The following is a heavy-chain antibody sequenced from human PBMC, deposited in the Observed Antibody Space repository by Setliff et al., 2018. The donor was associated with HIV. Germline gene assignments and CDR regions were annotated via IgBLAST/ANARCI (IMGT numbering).Heavy chain of an antibody. V-gene: IGHV4-4*09. J-gene: IGHJ4*02. D-gene: IGHD2-21*02. CDR2: IHASGKT. CDR1: GDTDFY. Sequence: SETLSLTCTVSGDTDFYWNWIRQPPGKGLEWIGYIHASGKTNYNPSLKSRVTISLDTSKMQFSLHLTSVTAADTAVYYCATLDPSGGNFLANWGQGTLVTVSS. CDR3: ATLDPSGGNFLAN.